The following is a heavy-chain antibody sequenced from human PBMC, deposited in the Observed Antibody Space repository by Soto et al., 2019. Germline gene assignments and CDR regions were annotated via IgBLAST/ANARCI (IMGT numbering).Heavy chain of an antibody. Sequence: PVGSLRLSCAASGFTFSSYGMHWVRQAPGKGLEWVAVIWYDGSNKYYADSVKGRFTISRDNSKNTLYLQMNSLRAEDTAVYYCARDYSDYGGNSAYYYYGMDVWGQGTTVTVSS. CDR2: IWYDGSNK. CDR1: GFTFSSYG. V-gene: IGHV3-33*01. J-gene: IGHJ6*02. D-gene: IGHD4-17*01. CDR3: ARDYSDYGGNSAYYYYGMDV.